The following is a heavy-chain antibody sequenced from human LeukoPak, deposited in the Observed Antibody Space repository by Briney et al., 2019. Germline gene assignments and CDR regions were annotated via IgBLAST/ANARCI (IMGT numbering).Heavy chain of an antibody. CDR1: GDSMSRFS. CDR2: IYTSGTT. V-gene: IGHV4-4*08. J-gene: IGHJ5*02. D-gene: IGHD6-19*01. CDR3: AMSLAVAGTRGWFDH. Sequence: SETLSLTCTFSGDSMSRFSWHWIRQPPGKGLEWIGHIYTSGTTNSNRSLKSRVTMSIDTSKNHVSLKLNSVTAADTAVYYCAMSLAVAGTRGWFDHWGQGTLIAVSS.